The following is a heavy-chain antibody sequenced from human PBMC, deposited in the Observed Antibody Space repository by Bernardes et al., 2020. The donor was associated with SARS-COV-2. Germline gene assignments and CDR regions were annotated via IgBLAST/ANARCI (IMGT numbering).Heavy chain of an antibody. V-gene: IGHV4-4*07. D-gene: IGHD3-22*01. Sequence: SETLSLTCTVSSGSIWSSSWSWIRQPAEKGLEWIGRIYTNGDSYSNPSLKGRVTMSVHTSNNQFSLKLSSVTAADTAMYYCARDVDSDNTHAFHIWGHGTMVTVSS. CDR2: IYTNGDS. CDR1: SGSIWSSS. CDR3: ARDVDSDNTHAFHI. J-gene: IGHJ3*02.